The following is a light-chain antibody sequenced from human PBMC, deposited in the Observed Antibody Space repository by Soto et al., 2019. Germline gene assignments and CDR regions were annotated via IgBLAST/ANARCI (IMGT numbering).Light chain of an antibody. Sequence: QTVVTQEPSFSVSPGRTVTLTCGLSSGSVSTSYYPSWYQQTPGQAPRTLIYSTNTRSSGVPDRFSGSILGNKAALTITGAQADDESDYYCVLYMGSGIGVFGGGIQLTVL. J-gene: IGLJ3*02. CDR2: STN. CDR3: VLYMGSGIGV. V-gene: IGLV8-61*01. CDR1: SGSVSTSYY.